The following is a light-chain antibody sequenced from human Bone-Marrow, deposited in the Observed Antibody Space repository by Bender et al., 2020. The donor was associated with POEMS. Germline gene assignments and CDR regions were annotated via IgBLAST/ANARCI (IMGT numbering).Light chain of an antibody. CDR3: CTYAGSNTYV. Sequence: QSALTQPASVSGSPGQSITISCTGTTSDFWTHKVVSREPKHPGKAPKSIIYDDTQRPSGVSNLFSGFKSGNPASLTISGLQAEDEADYYCCTYAGSNTYVFLTVTKVPLL. CDR1: TSDFWTHKV. V-gene: IGLV2-23*01. CDR2: DDT. J-gene: IGLJ1*01.